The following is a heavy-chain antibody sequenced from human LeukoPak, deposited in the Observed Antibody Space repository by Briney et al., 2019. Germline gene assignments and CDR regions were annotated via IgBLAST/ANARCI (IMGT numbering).Heavy chain of an antibody. D-gene: IGHD3-22*01. CDR1: GFTFSSYA. Sequence: GGSLRLSCAASGFTFSSYAMSWVRQAPGKGLEWVSAISGSGGSTYYADSVKGRFTISRDNSKNTLYLQMNSLRAEDTAVYYCASRPRSMIVVGLPDYWGQGTLVTVSS. CDR3: ASRPRSMIVVGLPDY. V-gene: IGHV3-23*01. J-gene: IGHJ4*02. CDR2: ISGSGGST.